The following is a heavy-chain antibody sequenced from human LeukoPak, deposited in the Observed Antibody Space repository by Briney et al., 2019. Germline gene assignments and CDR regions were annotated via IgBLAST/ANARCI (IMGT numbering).Heavy chain of an antibody. Sequence: SVKVSCKASGGTFSSYAISWVRQAPGQGLEWMGRIIPILDIANYAQKFQGRVTMTEDTSTDTAYMELSSLRSEDTAVYYCATGSEGYWGQGTLVTVSS. CDR3: ATGSEGY. J-gene: IGHJ4*02. V-gene: IGHV1-69*04. CDR1: GGTFSSYA. CDR2: IIPILDIA. D-gene: IGHD3-10*01.